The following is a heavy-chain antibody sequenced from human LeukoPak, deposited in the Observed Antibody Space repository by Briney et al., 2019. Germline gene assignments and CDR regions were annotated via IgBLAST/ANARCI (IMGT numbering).Heavy chain of an antibody. CDR1: GGSISSTSYY. V-gene: IGHV4-39*07. D-gene: IGHD3-3*01. Sequence: SETLSLTCTVSGGSISSTSYYWAWIRQPPGKGLEWIGSIYHSGTTYYNPSLKSRVTISVDTSKNQFSLKLSSVTAVDTAVYYCASYDFWSGRKFDYWGQGTLVNVSS. CDR3: ASYDFWSGRKFDY. J-gene: IGHJ4*02. CDR2: IYHSGTT.